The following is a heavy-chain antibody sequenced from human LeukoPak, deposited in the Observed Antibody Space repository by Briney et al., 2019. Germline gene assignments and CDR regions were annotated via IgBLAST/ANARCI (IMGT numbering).Heavy chain of an antibody. CDR3: ARGRITGTLLSRGYYYYYGMDV. V-gene: IGHV4-34*01. Sequence: SETLSLTCAVYGGSFSGYYWSWIRQPPGKGLEWIGEINHSGSTNYNPSLKSRVTISVDTSKNQFSLKLSSVTAADTAVYYCARGRITGTLLSRGYYYYYGMDVWGQGTTVTVSS. CDR1: GGSFSGYY. J-gene: IGHJ6*02. D-gene: IGHD1-7*01. CDR2: INHSGST.